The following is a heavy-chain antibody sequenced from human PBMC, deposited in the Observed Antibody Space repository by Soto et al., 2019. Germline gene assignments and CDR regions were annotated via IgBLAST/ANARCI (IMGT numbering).Heavy chain of an antibody. Sequence: QLQLQESGSGLVKPSQTLSLTCAVSGGSISSGGYSWSWIRQPPGKGLEWIGYIYHSGSTYYNPSLNSRVTISVDRSKNQFSLKLSSVTAADTAVYYCARASFRGNSGVVDYWGQGTLVTVSS. CDR2: IYHSGST. D-gene: IGHD3-3*01. V-gene: IGHV4-30-2*01. CDR1: GGSISSGGYS. J-gene: IGHJ4*02. CDR3: ARASFRGNSGVVDY.